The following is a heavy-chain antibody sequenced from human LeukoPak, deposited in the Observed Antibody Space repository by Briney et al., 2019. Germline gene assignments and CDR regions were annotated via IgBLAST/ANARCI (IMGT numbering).Heavy chain of an antibody. CDR3: ARVYDSGIMDY. D-gene: IGHD3-10*01. Sequence: SETLSLTCAVYGGSFSGYYWSWIRQPPGKGLEWIGEINHSGSTNYNPSLKSRVTISVDTSKNQFSLKLSFVTAADTAIYYCARVYDSGIMDYWGQGTLVTVSS. J-gene: IGHJ4*02. V-gene: IGHV4-34*01. CDR2: INHSGST. CDR1: GGSFSGYY.